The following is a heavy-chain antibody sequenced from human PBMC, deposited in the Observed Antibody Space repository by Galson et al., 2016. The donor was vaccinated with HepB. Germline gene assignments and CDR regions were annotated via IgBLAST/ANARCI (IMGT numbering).Heavy chain of an antibody. CDR3: ARDRTPQPGTLDY. CDR1: GDSVSSNSAA. D-gene: IGHD1-14*01. CDR2: TYYRSNWYN. J-gene: IGHJ4*02. Sequence: CAISGDSVSSNSAAWNWIRQSPSRGLEWLGRTYYRSNWYNDYAVSVKSRIILNSDTSKNQFSLHIFSVTPEDTAVYYCARDRTPQPGTLDYWGQGILVTVSS. V-gene: IGHV6-1*01.